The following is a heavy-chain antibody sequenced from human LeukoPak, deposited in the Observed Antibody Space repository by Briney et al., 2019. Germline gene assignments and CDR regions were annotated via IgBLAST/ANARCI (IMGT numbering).Heavy chain of an antibody. CDR1: GGTFSSYA. CDR3: ARVRFGDRTFDY. J-gene: IGHJ4*02. D-gene: IGHD3-10*01. CDR2: IIPIFGTA. Sequence: SVKVSCKASGGTFSSYAISWVRQAPGQGLEWMGGIIPIFGTANYAQKFQGRVTITADESTSTAYMELSSLRSEDTAAYYCARVRFGDRTFDYWGQGTLVTVSS. V-gene: IGHV1-69*13.